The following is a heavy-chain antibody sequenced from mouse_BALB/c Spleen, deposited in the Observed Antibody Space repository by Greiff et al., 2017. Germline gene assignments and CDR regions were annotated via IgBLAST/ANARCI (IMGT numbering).Heavy chain of an antibody. D-gene: IGHD2-2*01. CDR2: IRSGGST. Sequence: VKLVESGPGLVQPSQSLSITCSVSGFSLTSYGVHWVRQSPGKGLEWLGVIRSGGSTDYNAAFISSMSISKDNSKSQVFFKMNSLQANDTAIDYCARKPDYGYDGFAYWGQGTLVTVSA. J-gene: IGHJ3*01. V-gene: IGHV2-2*02. CDR1: GFSLTSYG. CDR3: ARKPDYGYDGFAY.